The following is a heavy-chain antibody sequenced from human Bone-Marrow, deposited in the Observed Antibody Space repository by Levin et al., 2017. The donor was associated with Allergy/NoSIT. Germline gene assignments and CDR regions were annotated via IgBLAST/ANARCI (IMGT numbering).Heavy chain of an antibody. V-gene: IGHV1-18*01. D-gene: IGHD2-2*01. CDR3: ARDEAGYCSSTSCPFDY. J-gene: IGHJ4*02. Sequence: GGSLRLSCKASGYTFTSYGISWVRQAPGQGLEWMGWISAYNGNTNYAQKLQGRVTMTTDTSTSTAYMELRSLRSDDTAVYYCARDEAGYCSSTSCPFDYWGQGTLVTVSS. CDR2: ISAYNGNT. CDR1: GYTFTSYG.